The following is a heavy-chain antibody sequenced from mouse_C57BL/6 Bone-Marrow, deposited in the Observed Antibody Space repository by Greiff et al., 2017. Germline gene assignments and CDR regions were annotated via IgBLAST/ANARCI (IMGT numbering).Heavy chain of an antibody. CDR3: ASGGSSPFAY. CDR2: IDPSDSYT. J-gene: IGHJ3*01. V-gene: IGHV1-59*01. CDR1: GYTFTSYW. Sequence: VQLQQPGAELVRPGTSVKLSCKASGYTFTSYWMHWVKQRPGQGLEWIGVIDPSDSYTNYNQKFKGKATLTVDTSSSTAYMQLSSLTSEDSAVYYCASGGSSPFAYWGQGTLVTVSA. D-gene: IGHD1-1*01.